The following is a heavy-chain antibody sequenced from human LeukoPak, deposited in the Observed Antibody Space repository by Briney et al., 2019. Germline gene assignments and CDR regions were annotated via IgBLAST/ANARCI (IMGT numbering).Heavy chain of an antibody. V-gene: IGHV3-21*01. CDR3: ARVRSGSYNWFDP. CDR2: ISSSSSYI. Sequence: GGSLRLSCAASGFTFSSYSMNWVRQAPGKGLEWVSSISSSSSYIYYADSVKGRFTISRDNAKNSLYLQMNSLRAEDTAVYYCARVRSGSYNWFDPWGQGTLVTVSS. CDR1: GFTFSSYS. J-gene: IGHJ5*02. D-gene: IGHD1-26*01.